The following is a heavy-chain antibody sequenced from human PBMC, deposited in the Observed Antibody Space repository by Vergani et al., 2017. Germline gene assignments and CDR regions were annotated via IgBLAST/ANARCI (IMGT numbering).Heavy chain of an antibody. D-gene: IGHD6-19*01. CDR1: GFTFDDYA. V-gene: IGHV3-9*01. Sequence: EVQLVESGGGLVQPGRSLRLSCAASGFTFDDYAMHWVRQAPGKGLEWVSGISWNSGSIGYADSVKGRFTISRDNAKNSLYLQMNSLRAEDTALYYCAKDTGAGTNYYYYGMDVWGQGTTVTVS. CDR2: ISWNSGSI. CDR3: AKDTGAGTNYYYYGMDV. J-gene: IGHJ6*02.